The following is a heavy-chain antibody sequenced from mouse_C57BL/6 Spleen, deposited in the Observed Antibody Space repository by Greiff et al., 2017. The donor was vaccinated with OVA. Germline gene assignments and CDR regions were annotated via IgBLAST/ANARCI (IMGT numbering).Heavy chain of an antibody. V-gene: IGHV1-15*01. CDR1: GYTFTDYE. D-gene: IGHD4-1*02. CDR2: IDPETGGT. J-gene: IGHJ2*01. CDR3: TRSSTGTWYFDY. Sequence: QVQLQQSGAELVRPGASVTLSCKASGYTFTDYEMHWVKQTPVHGLEWIGAIDPETGGTAYNQKFKGKAILTADKSSSTAYMELRSLTSEDSAVYYCTRSSTGTWYFDYWGQGTTLTVSS.